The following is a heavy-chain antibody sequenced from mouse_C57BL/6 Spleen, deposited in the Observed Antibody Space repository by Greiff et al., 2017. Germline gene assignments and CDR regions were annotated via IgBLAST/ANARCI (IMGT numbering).Heavy chain of an antibody. J-gene: IGHJ3*01. CDR3: TTGLGAY. V-gene: IGHV14-4*01. D-gene: IGHD3-3*01. CDR1: GFNIKDDY. CDR2: IDPENGDT. Sequence: EVQLQQSGAELVRPGASVKLSCTASGFNIKDDYMHWVKQRPEQGLEWIGWIDPENGDTEYASKFQGKAPITADTSSNTAYLQLSSLTSEDTAVYYCTTGLGAYWGQGTLVTVSA.